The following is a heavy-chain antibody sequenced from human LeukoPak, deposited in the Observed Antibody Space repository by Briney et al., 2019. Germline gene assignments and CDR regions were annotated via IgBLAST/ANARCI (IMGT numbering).Heavy chain of an antibody. CDR3: AREADGAMGPNFDY. CDR2: IYHSGRT. D-gene: IGHD2-2*01. V-gene: IGHV4-4*02. Sequence: SETLSLTCAVSGGSISSNNWWHWVRQPPGKGLEWIGEIYHSGRTNYNPSLKGRVTISVDKSKNQFSLKLSSVTAADTAVYYCAREADGAMGPNFDYWGQGTLVTVSS. J-gene: IGHJ4*02. CDR1: GGSISSNNW.